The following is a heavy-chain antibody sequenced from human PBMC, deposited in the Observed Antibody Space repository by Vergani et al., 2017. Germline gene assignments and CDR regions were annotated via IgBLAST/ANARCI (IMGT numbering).Heavy chain of an antibody. D-gene: IGHD3-16*01. CDR2: IIPIFGTA. CDR1: GGTFSSYA. Sequence: QVQLVQSGAEVKKPGSSVKVSCKASGGTFSSYAISWVRQAPGQGLEWMGGIIPIFGTANYAQKFQGRVTITADESTSTAYMELSSLRSEDTAVYYCARSRPNMITFAGVRGGYHAFDVWGQGTMVTVSS. J-gene: IGHJ3*01. CDR3: ARSRPNMITFAGVRGGYHAFDV. V-gene: IGHV1-69*01.